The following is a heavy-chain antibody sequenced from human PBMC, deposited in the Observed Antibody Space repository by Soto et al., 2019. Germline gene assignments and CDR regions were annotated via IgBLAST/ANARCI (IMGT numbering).Heavy chain of an antibody. J-gene: IGHJ4*02. CDR1: GGTFSSYA. Sequence: GASVKVSCKASGGTFSSYAISWVRQAPGQGLEWMGGIIPIFGTADYAQKFQGRVTITAGESTSTAYMELSSLRSEDTAVYYCASHFDSSRYHYRGLDYWCQGILVTVS. D-gene: IGHD3-22*01. CDR3: ASHFDSSRYHYRGLDY. V-gene: IGHV1-69*13. CDR2: IIPIFGTA.